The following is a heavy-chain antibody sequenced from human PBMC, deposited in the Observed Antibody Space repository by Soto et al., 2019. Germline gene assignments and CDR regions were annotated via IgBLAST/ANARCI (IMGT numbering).Heavy chain of an antibody. V-gene: IGHV1-69*13. J-gene: IGHJ5*02. D-gene: IGHD3-3*01. CDR1: GGTFSSYA. CDR2: IIPIFGTA. Sequence: SVKVSCKASGGTFSSYAISWVRQPPGQGLEWMGGIIPIFGTANYAQKFQGRVTITADESTSTAYMELSSLRSEDTAVYYCANLNTTFGVVIIQNWFDPWGQGTLVTVSS. CDR3: ANLNTTFGVVIIQNWFDP.